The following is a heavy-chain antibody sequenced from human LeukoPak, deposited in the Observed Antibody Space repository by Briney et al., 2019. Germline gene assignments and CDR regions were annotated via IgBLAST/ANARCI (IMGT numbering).Heavy chain of an antibody. J-gene: IGHJ4*02. Sequence: ASVTVSCTASAYNFTNSGISWVRQAPGQGLEWMGLISTYYDKTYSAQKFRERVTMTTDRCTNTAAMDFRSMKSAEPAGFYFCDSGAATISKGCDSWGQGALVTVSS. V-gene: IGHV1-18*01. CDR1: AYNFTNSG. CDR2: ISTYYDKT. CDR3: CDSGAATISKGCDS. D-gene: IGHD5-12*01.